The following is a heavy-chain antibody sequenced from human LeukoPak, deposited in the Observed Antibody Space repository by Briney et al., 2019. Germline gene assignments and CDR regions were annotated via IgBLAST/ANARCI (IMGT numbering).Heavy chain of an antibody. D-gene: IGHD6-25*01. CDR3: ARDLRHPDAFDI. CDR1: GFTFDDYG. V-gene: IGHV3-20*04. J-gene: IGHJ3*02. Sequence: PGGSLRLSCAASGFTFDDYGMGWVRQAPGKGLEWVSGINWSGGSTGYADSVKGRFTISRDNAKNSLYLQMNSLRAEDTALYYCARDLRHPDAFDIWGQGTMVTVSS. CDR2: INWSGGST.